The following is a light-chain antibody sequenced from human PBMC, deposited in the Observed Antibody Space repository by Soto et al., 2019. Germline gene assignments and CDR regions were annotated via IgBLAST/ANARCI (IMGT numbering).Light chain of an antibody. CDR3: QQYNNWPPWT. J-gene: IGKJ1*01. V-gene: IGKV3-15*01. Sequence: IVMRQSPATLSVYPGESATLSCRASQSVSSNLAWHQQKPGQAPRILMYDASTRATGISARFSGSGSGTEFTLTISSLQSEDFAVYYCQQYNNWPPWTFGQGTKVDIK. CDR2: DAS. CDR1: QSVSSN.